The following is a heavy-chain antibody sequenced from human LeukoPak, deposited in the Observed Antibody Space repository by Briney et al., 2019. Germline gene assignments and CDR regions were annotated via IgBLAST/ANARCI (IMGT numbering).Heavy chain of an antibody. CDR3: ARDQKGYGYGYDYYYYGMDV. D-gene: IGHD5-18*01. J-gene: IGHJ6*02. CDR1: GGSISSYY. CDR2: IYYSGST. V-gene: IGHV4-59*01. Sequence: SETLSLTCTVSGGSISSYYWSWIRQPPGKGLEWIGYIYYSGSTNYNPSLKSRVTISVDTSKNQFSLKLSSVTAADTAVYYCARDQKGYGYGYDYYYYGMDVWGQGTTVTVSS.